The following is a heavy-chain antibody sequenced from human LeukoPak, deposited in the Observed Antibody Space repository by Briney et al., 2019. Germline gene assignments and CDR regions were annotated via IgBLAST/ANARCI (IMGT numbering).Heavy chain of an antibody. J-gene: IGHJ4*02. CDR3: ARLDRTSGTIYRDS. V-gene: IGHV1-69*04. CDR2: IIPIFAIT. CDR1: GGTFSSSG. D-gene: IGHD1-1*01. Sequence: ASVKVSCKASGGTFSSSGISWLRQAPGQGLEWMGRIIPIFAITNYAQKFQDRVTITADMSTSTSYMELSSLRSEDTAVYYCARLDRTSGTIYRDSWGQGTLVTVSS.